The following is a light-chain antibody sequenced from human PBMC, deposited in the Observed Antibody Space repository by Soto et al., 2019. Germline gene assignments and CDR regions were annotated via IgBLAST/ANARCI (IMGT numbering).Light chain of an antibody. CDR1: QSLVYSDGNTY. Sequence: DVVMTQSPLSLPVTLGQAASISCRSSQSLVYSDGNTYLTWFQQRPGQSPRRLIYKVSNRDSGVPDRFSGSGSGTDFTLKISRVEAEDVRVYYCMQGTHWPWTFGQGTKVEIK. J-gene: IGKJ1*01. CDR2: KVS. CDR3: MQGTHWPWT. V-gene: IGKV2-30*01.